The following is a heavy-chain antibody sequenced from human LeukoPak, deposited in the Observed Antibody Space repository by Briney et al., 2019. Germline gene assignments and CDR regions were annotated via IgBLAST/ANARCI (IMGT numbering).Heavy chain of an antibody. V-gene: IGHV4-34*01. Sequence: SETLSLTCAVYGGSFSGYYWSWIRQPPGKGLEWIGEINHSGSTNYNPSLKSRVTISVDTSKNQFSLKLSSVTAADTAVYYCARGQGYYDFWSGPKPPNAFDIWGQGTMVTVSS. CDR2: INHSGST. CDR3: ARGQGYYDFWSGPKPPNAFDI. D-gene: IGHD3-3*01. CDR1: GGSFSGYY. J-gene: IGHJ3*02.